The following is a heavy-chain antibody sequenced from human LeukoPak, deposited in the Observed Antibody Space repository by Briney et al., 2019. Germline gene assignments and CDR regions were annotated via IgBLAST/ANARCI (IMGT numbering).Heavy chain of an antibody. Sequence: GASVKVSCKASGYTFTGYHIHWVRQAPGQGLEWMGWISAYNGNTNYAQKLQGRVTMTTDTSTSTAYMELRSLRSDDTAVYYCARVLAVAGPFDYWGQGTLVTVSS. V-gene: IGHV1-18*04. CDR3: ARVLAVAGPFDY. D-gene: IGHD6-19*01. J-gene: IGHJ4*02. CDR1: GYTFTGYH. CDR2: ISAYNGNT.